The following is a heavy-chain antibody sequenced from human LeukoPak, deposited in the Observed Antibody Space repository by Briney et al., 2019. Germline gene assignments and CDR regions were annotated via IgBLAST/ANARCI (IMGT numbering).Heavy chain of an antibody. J-gene: IGHJ4*02. V-gene: IGHV3-30*18. D-gene: IGHD2/OR15-2a*01. CDR3: AKETYLSLDY. CDR2: ISYDGSNK. Sequence: GGSLRLSCEASGFTFSNYGMHWVRQAPGRGLERAALISYDGSNKYYADSVKGRFTISRDNSKNTLYLQMNSLRAEDTAVYYCAKETYLSLDYWGQGTLVTVSS. CDR1: GFTFSNYG.